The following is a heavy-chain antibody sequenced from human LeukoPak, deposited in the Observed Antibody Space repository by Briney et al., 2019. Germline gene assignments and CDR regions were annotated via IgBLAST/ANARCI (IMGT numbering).Heavy chain of an antibody. D-gene: IGHD5-18*01. CDR3: ARGEDTAKSAFDI. V-gene: IGHV3-53*01. CDR1: GFTFSDYD. J-gene: IGHJ3*02. Sequence: GGSLRLSCSASGFTFSDYDMNWVRQEPGRGLESISTIYSGAGVYYADSVKGRFTISLVNSKYTLYLQMNSLRAEDTAVYYCARGEDTAKSAFDIWGQVTLVTASS. CDR2: IYSGAGV.